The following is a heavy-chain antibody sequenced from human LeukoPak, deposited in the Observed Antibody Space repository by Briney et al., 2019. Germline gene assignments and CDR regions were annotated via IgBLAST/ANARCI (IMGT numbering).Heavy chain of an antibody. CDR1: GGSISSSSYY. D-gene: IGHD6-13*01. CDR3: ARHVDSGSWSYYYYYMDV. CDR2: IYYSGST. Sequence: SETLSLTCTVSGGSISSSSYYWGWIRQPPGKGLEWIGSIYYSGSTYYNPSLKSRVTISVDTSKNQFSLKLSSVTAADTAVYYCARHVDSGSWSYYYYYMDVWGKGTTVTVSS. V-gene: IGHV4-39*01. J-gene: IGHJ6*03.